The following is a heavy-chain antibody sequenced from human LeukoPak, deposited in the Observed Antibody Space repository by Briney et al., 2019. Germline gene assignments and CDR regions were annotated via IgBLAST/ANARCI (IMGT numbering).Heavy chain of an antibody. CDR3: ARVDPDSSSTLEVFDY. D-gene: IGHD6-6*01. CDR2: IYYSGST. CDR1: GGSISSYY. V-gene: IGHV4-59*01. Sequence: SETLSLTCTVSGGSISSYYWSWIRQPPGKGLEWIGYIYYSGSTNYNLSLKSRVTISVDASKNQFSLKLSSVTAADTAVYYCARVDPDSSSTLEVFDYWDQGTLVTVSS. J-gene: IGHJ4*02.